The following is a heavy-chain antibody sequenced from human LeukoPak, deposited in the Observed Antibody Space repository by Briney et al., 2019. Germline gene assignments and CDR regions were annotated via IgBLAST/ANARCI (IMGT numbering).Heavy chain of an antibody. CDR1: GFTFGSYS. D-gene: IGHD3-10*01. Sequence: GGSLRLSCAASGFTFGSYSMNWVRQAPGKGLEWVSSISSSSSYIYYADSVKGRFTISRDNAKNSLYLQMNSLRAEDTAVYYCASCQRGYDYWGQGTLVTVSS. V-gene: IGHV3-21*01. CDR3: ASCQRGYDY. J-gene: IGHJ4*02. CDR2: ISSSSSYI.